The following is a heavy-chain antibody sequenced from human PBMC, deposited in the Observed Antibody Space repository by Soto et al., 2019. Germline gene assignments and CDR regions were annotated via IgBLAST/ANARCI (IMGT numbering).Heavy chain of an antibody. CDR3: TPDLRYSSSWFDY. CDR1: GFTFSNAW. V-gene: IGHV3-15*01. D-gene: IGHD6-13*01. J-gene: IGHJ4*02. CDR2: IKSKTDGGTT. Sequence: GGSLRLSCAASGFTFSNAWMSWVRQAPGKGLEWVGRIKSKTDGGTTDYAAPVKGRFTISRDDSKNTLYLQMNSLKTEDTAVHYCTPDLRYSSSWFDYWGQGTLVTVSS.